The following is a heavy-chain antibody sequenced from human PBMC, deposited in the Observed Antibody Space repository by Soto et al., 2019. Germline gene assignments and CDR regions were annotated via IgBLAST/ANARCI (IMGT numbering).Heavy chain of an antibody. Sequence: SETLSLTCAVENGSLTNYFWSWIRQPPGKGLEWIGEISHTGSTNYNPSLKSRVTISVDTSKNQFSLKLCSVTAADTAVYYCARAETYYDSSGYYLPPRMDAFDIGGQGTMVTVPS. D-gene: IGHD3-22*01. V-gene: IGHV4-34*01. CDR2: ISHTGST. J-gene: IGHJ3*02. CDR1: NGSLTNYF. CDR3: ARAETYYDSSGYYLPPRMDAFDI.